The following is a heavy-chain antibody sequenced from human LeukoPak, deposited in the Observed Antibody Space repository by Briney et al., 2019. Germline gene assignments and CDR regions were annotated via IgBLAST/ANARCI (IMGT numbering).Heavy chain of an antibody. J-gene: IGHJ4*02. Sequence: SVKVSCKASGGTFSSYAISWVRQAPGQGLEWMGGIIPIFGTANYAQKFQGRVTITADESTSTAYMELSSLRSEDTAVYYCARDLAEAYGDHHTGWGQGTLVTVSS. CDR1: GGTFSSYA. CDR2: IIPIFGTA. CDR3: ARDLAEAYGDHHTG. V-gene: IGHV1-69*13. D-gene: IGHD4-17*01.